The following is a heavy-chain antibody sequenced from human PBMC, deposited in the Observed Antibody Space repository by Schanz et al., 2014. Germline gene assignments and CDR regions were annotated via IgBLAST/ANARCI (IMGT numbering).Heavy chain of an antibody. D-gene: IGHD6-13*01. J-gene: IGHJ6*02. CDR3: AKEFSSSWWYGMDV. CDR1: GFSLSSYN. CDR2: ISSSSSYI. Sequence: EVQLVESGGGLVQPGGSLRLSCAASGFSLSSYNMNWVRQAPGKGLEWVSSISSSSSYIYYADSVKGRFTISRDNSKNTLYLRMNSLRAEDTAVYYCAKEFSSSWWYGMDVWGQGTTVTVSS. V-gene: IGHV3-21*04.